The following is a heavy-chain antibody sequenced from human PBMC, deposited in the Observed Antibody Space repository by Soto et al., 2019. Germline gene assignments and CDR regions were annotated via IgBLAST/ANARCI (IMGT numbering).Heavy chain of an antibody. CDR1: GYIFTDYP. CDR3: ERHALAY. V-gene: IGHV1-3*04. Sequence: QVQFLQSGTEVKKPGASLKVSCKTSGYIFTDYPIHWVRQAPGRRLEWVGWIDTANGTTRYSPKLQGRVSLRTDTSARTAYMEVTRLTFEGTALSYWERHALAYWGQGIVVAVS. CDR2: IDTANGTT. J-gene: IGHJ4*02.